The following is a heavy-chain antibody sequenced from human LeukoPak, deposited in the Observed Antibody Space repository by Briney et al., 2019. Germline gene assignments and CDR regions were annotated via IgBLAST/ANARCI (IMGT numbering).Heavy chain of an antibody. CDR1: GFTFSNAW. Sequence: PGGSLRLSCAASGFTFSNAWMNWVRQAPGKGLEWVGHIKSKTDGGTTAYAAPVKGRFTISRDDSKNTLYLQMNSLKTEDTAVYYCTTGRLLRYFDWLSYYYYGMDVWGQGTTVTVSS. V-gene: IGHV3-15*01. CDR2: IKSKTDGGTT. D-gene: IGHD3-9*01. CDR3: TTGRLLRYFDWLSYYYYGMDV. J-gene: IGHJ6*02.